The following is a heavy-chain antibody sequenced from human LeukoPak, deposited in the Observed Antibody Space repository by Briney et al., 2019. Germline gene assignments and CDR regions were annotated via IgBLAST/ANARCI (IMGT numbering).Heavy chain of an antibody. CDR2: IYTSGST. CDR3: AREATANSIDY. CDR1: GGSISSGSYY. D-gene: IGHD2/OR15-2a*01. V-gene: IGHV4-61*02. J-gene: IGHJ4*02. Sequence: PSETLSLTCTVSGGSISSGSYYWRWIRQPAGKGLEWIGRIYTSGSTNYNPSLKSRVTISVDTSKNQFSLHLNSVTLEDTAVYYCAREATANSIDYWGQGTLVTVSS.